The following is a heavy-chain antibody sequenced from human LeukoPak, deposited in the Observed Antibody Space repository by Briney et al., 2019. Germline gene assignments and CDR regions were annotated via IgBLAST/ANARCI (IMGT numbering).Heavy chain of an antibody. D-gene: IGHD2-2*01. Sequence: SETLSLTCTVSGGSITSYYWSWIRQPPGKGLEWIGYIYYSGSTNYNPSLKSRVTISVDTSKNQFSLKLSSVTAADTAVYYCARNVVVPTSASGYWFDPWGQGTLATVSS. CDR3: ARNVVVPTSASGYWFDP. J-gene: IGHJ5*02. CDR2: IYYSGST. V-gene: IGHV4-59*01. CDR1: GGSITSYY.